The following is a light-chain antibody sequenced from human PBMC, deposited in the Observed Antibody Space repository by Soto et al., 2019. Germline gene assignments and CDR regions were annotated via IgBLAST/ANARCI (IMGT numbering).Light chain of an antibody. CDR1: QSLSSR. CDR3: QQRFSPPYT. CDR2: ETS. V-gene: IGKV1-39*01. Sequence: IQMTQAPSSLSASVGDRVPITCRASQSLSSRLTWYQQKPGEAPKLLIYETSRLHSGVPSRFSGSGPETDFTLTINSLQPEDFATYYCQQRFSPPYTFGQGTQLEIK. J-gene: IGKJ2*01.